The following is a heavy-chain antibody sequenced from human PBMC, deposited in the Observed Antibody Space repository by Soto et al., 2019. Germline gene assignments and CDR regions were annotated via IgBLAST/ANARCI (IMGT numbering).Heavy chain of an antibody. CDR3: ARDYYGSGPHGGMDV. Sequence: SETLSLTCTVSGGSISSGDYYWSWIRQPPGKGLEWIGYIYYSGSTYYNPSLKSRVTISVDTSKNQFSLKLSSVTAADTAVYYCARDYYGSGPHGGMDVWGQGTTVTVSS. CDR1: GGSISSGDYY. V-gene: IGHV4-30-4*01. D-gene: IGHD3-10*01. CDR2: IYYSGST. J-gene: IGHJ6*02.